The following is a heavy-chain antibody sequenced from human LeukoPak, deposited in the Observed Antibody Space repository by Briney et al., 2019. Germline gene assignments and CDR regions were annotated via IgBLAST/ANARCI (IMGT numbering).Heavy chain of an antibody. Sequence: SETLSLTCAVYGGSFSGYYWTWIRQPPGQGLEWIGYIYYGGSTNYNPSLKTRVTISVDTSKDQFSLRLTSVSAADTATYYCARVLIAVAGYGYWGQGTQVTVSS. D-gene: IGHD6-19*01. CDR1: GGSFSGYY. J-gene: IGHJ4*02. CDR2: IYYGGST. CDR3: ARVLIAVAGYGY. V-gene: IGHV4-59*01.